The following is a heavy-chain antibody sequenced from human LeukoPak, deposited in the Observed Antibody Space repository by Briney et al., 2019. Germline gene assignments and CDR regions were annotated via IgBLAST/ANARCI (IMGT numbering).Heavy chain of an antibody. CDR2: ISYDGSNK. V-gene: IGHV3-30-3*01. D-gene: IGHD6-6*01. CDR1: GSTFSSYA. J-gene: IGHJ6*02. CDR3: AREQLVGGNGMDV. Sequence: GRSLRLSCAASGSTFSSYAMHWVRQAPGKGLEWVAVISYDGSNKYYADSVKGRFTISRDNSKNTLYLQMNSLRAEDTAVYYCAREQLVGGNGMDVWGQGTTVTVSS.